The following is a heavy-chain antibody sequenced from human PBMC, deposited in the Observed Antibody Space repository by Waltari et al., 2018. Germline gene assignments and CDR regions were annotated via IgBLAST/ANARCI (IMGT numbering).Heavy chain of an antibody. V-gene: IGHV1-2*06. CDR3: ARDLLVVVPAAKSKAFDI. J-gene: IGHJ3*02. Sequence: QVQLVQSGAEVKKPGASVKVSCKASGYTFTGYYMHWVRQAPGQGLEWMGRINPNSGGTNYAQKLQGRVTRTRDTSISTAYMELSRLRSDDTAVYYCARDLLVVVPAAKSKAFDIWGQGTMVTVSS. CDR1: GYTFTGYY. D-gene: IGHD2-2*01. CDR2: INPNSGGT.